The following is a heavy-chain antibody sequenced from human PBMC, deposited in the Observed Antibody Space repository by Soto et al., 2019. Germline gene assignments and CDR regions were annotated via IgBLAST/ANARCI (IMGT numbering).Heavy chain of an antibody. CDR2: IYSGGST. V-gene: IGHV3-66*01. J-gene: IGHJ4*02. CDR3: ARDSGSGYDYLGY. CDR1: GFTVSSNY. D-gene: IGHD5-12*01. Sequence: LRLSCAASGFTVSSNYMSWVRQAPGKGLEWVSVIYSGGSTYYAGSVKGRFTISRDNSKNTLYLQMNSLRAEDTAVYYCARDSGSGYDYLGYWGQGTLVTVSS.